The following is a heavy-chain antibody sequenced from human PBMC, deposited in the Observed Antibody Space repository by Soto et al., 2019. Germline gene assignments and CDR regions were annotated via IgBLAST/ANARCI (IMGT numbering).Heavy chain of an antibody. V-gene: IGHV4-4*02. CDR2: IYHSGSI. J-gene: IGHJ3*02. CDR3: ASKFGELLADAFDI. CDR1: NASISSRKW. Sequence: QVQLQESGPGLVKPSGTLSLTCTVSNASISSRKWWPWVRQTPGKGLEWIGEIYHSGSINHNPSLKRRVTMSVDKSTNQFSLKMTSVTAADTAVYYCASKFGELLADAFDIWGQGTVVTVSS. D-gene: IGHD3-10*01.